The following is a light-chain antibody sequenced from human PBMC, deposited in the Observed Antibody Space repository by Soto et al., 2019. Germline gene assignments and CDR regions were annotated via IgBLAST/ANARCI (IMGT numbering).Light chain of an antibody. Sequence: EIVLTQSPDTLSLSPGERAIFSCRASQSVGDNLAWYQHKPGQPPRLLIYDASKRATGIPARFSGSGSGTDFTLTISSLEAEEFAVYFCQQRDKWPVTFGPGTTVDIK. CDR2: DAS. CDR1: QSVGDN. J-gene: IGKJ3*01. CDR3: QQRDKWPVT. V-gene: IGKV3-11*01.